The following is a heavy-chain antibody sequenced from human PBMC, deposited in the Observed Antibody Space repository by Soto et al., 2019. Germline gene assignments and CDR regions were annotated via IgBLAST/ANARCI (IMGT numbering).Heavy chain of an antibody. CDR3: ANWGKSGSDY. Sequence: EVQLLESGGGLVQPGGSLRLSCAASGFTFSLFAMSWVRQAPGKGLEWVSGISGSAGTTYYTDSLKGRFTISRDNSKNTLYLQMNSLRAEDTAVYYCANWGKSGSDYWGHGTLVTVSS. V-gene: IGHV3-23*01. J-gene: IGHJ4*01. CDR2: ISGSAGTT. D-gene: IGHD3-16*01. CDR1: GFTFSLFA.